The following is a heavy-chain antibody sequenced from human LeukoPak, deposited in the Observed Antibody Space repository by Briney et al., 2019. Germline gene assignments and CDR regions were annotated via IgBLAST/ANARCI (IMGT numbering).Heavy chain of an antibody. CDR3: ASRPDSGNYYNFDAFDI. CDR1: GGSISSYY. Sequence: SETLSLTCTVSGGSISSYYWSWIRQPAGKGLEWIGSIYHSGSTYYNPSLKSRVTISVDTSKNQFSLKLSSVTAADTAVYYCASRPDSGNYYNFDAFDIWGQGTMVTVSS. V-gene: IGHV4-4*07. CDR2: IYHSGST. D-gene: IGHD3-10*01. J-gene: IGHJ3*02.